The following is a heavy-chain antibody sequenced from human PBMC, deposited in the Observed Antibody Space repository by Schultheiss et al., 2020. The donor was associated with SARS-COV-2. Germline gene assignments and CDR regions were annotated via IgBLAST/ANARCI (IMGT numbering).Heavy chain of an antibody. D-gene: IGHD3/OR15-3a*01. CDR1: GFSFSDHY. CDR2: ISGSGDYT. J-gene: IGHJ4*02. Sequence: SCGASGFSFSDHYMTWIRQTPGKGLEWVSYISGSGDYTNYADSVKGRFTISRDNAKNSLYLQMSSLRADDTALYYCAATTGYYTNVDFWGLGTLVTVSS. V-gene: IGHV3-11*06. CDR3: AATTGYYTNVDF.